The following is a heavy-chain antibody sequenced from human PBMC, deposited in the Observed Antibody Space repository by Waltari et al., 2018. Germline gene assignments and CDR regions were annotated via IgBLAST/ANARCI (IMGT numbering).Heavy chain of an antibody. Sequence: QVQLQQWGAGLLKPSETLSLTCAVYGGSFSGYYWSWIRQPPGKGREWIGEINHIGSTNYNPSLKSLVPISVDTSKNQFSLKLSSVTAADTAVYYCARGREDIVVVVAGKFDYWGQGTLVTVSS. D-gene: IGHD2-15*01. J-gene: IGHJ4*02. CDR1: GGSFSGYY. CDR3: ARGREDIVVVVAGKFDY. V-gene: IGHV4-34*01. CDR2: INHIGST.